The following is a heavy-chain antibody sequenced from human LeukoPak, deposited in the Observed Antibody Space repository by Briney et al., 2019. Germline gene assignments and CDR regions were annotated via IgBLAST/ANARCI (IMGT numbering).Heavy chain of an antibody. V-gene: IGHV3-23*01. CDR3: AKDGARIVGAATTDY. D-gene: IGHD1-26*01. CDR2: ISGSGGST. Sequence: GGSLRLSCAASGFTFSSYAMSWVRQAPGKGLEWVSAISGSGGSTYCADSVKGRFTISRDNSKNTLYLQMKSLRAEDTAVYYCAKDGARIVGAATTDYWGQGTLVTVSS. J-gene: IGHJ4*02. CDR1: GFTFSSYA.